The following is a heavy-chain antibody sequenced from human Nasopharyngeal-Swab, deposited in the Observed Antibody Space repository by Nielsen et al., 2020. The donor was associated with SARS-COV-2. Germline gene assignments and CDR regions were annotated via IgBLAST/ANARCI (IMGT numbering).Heavy chain of an antibody. V-gene: IGHV1-8*01. CDR1: GYTFTSYD. J-gene: IGHJ5*02. D-gene: IGHD4-17*01. Sequence: ASVKVSCKASGYTFTSYDINWVRQATGQGLEWMGWMNPNSGNTGYAQKFQGRVTMTRNTSISTAYMALSSLRSEDTAVYYCARSYGDYEDNWFDPWGQGTLVTVSS. CDR2: MNPNSGNT. CDR3: ARSYGDYEDNWFDP.